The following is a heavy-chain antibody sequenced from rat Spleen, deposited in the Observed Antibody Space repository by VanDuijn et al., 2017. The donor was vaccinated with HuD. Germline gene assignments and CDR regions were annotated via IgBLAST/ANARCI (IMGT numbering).Heavy chain of an antibody. CDR2: ITNTDGST. J-gene: IGHJ2*01. CDR1: GFTFNKYW. V-gene: IGHV5-31*01. Sequence: EVQLVESGGGLVQPGRSLKLSCVASGFTFNKYWMTWIRQAPGKGLEWVASITNTDGSTYYPDSVKGRFTISTDNAKSTLYLQMNSLRSEDTTYYCTRDRLDNNYGYFDYWGQGVMVTVSS. D-gene: IGHD1-10*01. CDR3: TRDRLDNNYGYFDY.